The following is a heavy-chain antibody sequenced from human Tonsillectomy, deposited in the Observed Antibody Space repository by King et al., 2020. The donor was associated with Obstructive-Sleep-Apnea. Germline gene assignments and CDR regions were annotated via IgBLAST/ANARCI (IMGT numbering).Heavy chain of an antibody. CDR1: GFTFSDVW. V-gene: IGHV3-15*01. CDR3: TTAGDTGYHVYYGLDV. J-gene: IGHJ6*02. D-gene: IGHD5-12*01. Sequence: VQLVESGGGLVKPGGSLRLSCAASGFTFSDVWITWGRQAPGEGLAAGGLIKSHADGATPHYAAPVTGRFTISKDGSKNMLFLQMHSLKTDDTAVYYCTTAGDTGYHVYYGLDVWGQGTTVTVSS. CDR2: IKSHADGATP.